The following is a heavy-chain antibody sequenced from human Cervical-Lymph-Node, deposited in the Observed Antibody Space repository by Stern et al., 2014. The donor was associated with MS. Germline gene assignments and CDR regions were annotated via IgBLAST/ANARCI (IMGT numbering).Heavy chain of an antibody. CDR3: ARHDSAGTILY. CDR2: TDTSESYV. D-gene: IGHD1-7*01. J-gene: IGHJ4*02. V-gene: IGHV5-10-1*03. CDR1: GYSFTGYW. Sequence: EVQLVQSGAEEKRPGESLRISCKGSGYSFTGYWITWVRQMAGKGLEWMGRTDTSESYVKYSPSFQGHVTISADKSISTAYLQWSSLKASDTAVYYCARHDSAGTILYWGQGTLVTVSS.